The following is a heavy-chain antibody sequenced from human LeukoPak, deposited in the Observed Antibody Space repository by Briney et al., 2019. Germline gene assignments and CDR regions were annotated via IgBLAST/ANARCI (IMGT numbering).Heavy chain of an antibody. CDR1: GFSLSTSGVG. V-gene: IGHV4-30-4*08. Sequence: SGPTLVNPTQTLTLTCTFSGFSLSTSGVGVGWIRQPPGKALEWLAYMYYSGSTYYNPSLKSRVTMSADTSKNQLSLKLSSVTAADTAVYYCARPYYHDSRIDPWGQGTLVTVSS. J-gene: IGHJ5*02. D-gene: IGHD3-22*01. CDR3: ARPYYHDSRIDP. CDR2: MYYSGST.